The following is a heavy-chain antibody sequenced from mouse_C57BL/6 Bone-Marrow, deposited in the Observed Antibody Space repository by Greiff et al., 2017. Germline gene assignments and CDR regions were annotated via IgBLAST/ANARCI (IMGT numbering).Heavy chain of an antibody. CDR2: IWSGGST. CDR1: GFSLTSYG. D-gene: IGHD2-2*01. V-gene: IGHV2-4*01. Sequence: VQLQQSGPGLVQPSQSLSITCTVSGFSLTSYGVHWVRQPPGKGLEWLGVIWSGGSTDYNAAFISRLSISKDNSKSQVFFKMNSLQADDTAIYYCAKIWLRREDYAMDYWGQGTSVTVSS. J-gene: IGHJ4*01. CDR3: AKIWLRREDYAMDY.